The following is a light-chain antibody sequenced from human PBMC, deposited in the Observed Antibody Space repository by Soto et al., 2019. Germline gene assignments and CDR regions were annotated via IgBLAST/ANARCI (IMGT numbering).Light chain of an antibody. CDR1: SGSVSSNYY. J-gene: IGLJ3*02. V-gene: IGLV8-61*01. Sequence: QAVVTQEPSLSVSPGGTVTLTCGLNSGSVSSNYYPSWYQQSLGQAPRTLIYSTNIRFSGVPDRFSGSILGNRGALTITGAQADDESHYYCLLYLGSGNWVFGGGTKLTVL. CDR2: STN. CDR3: LLYLGSGNWV.